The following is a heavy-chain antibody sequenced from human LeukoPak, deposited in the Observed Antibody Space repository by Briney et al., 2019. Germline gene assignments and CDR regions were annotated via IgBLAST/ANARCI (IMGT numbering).Heavy chain of an antibody. CDR2: IIPIFGTA. CDR3: ARDAGYGGYLYYFDY. Sequence: SVKVSCKASGGTFSSYAISWVRQAPGQGLEWMGGIIPIFGTANYAQKFQGRVAITADESTSTAYMELSSLRSEDTAVYYCARDAGYGGYLYYFDYWGQGTLVTVSS. D-gene: IGHD5-12*01. CDR1: GGTFSSYA. V-gene: IGHV1-69*13. J-gene: IGHJ4*02.